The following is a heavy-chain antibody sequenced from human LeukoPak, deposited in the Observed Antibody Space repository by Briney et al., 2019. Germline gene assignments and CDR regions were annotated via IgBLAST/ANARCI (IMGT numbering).Heavy chain of an antibody. D-gene: IGHD3-10*01. J-gene: IGHJ5*02. Sequence: GASVKVSCKASGYTFTSYGISWVRQAPGQGLEWMGWISAYNGNTNYAQKLQGRVTMTTDTSTTTAYMELRSLISDDTAVYYRARGTYYYGSGSYYNNWFDPWGQGTLVTVSS. V-gene: IGHV1-18*01. CDR3: ARGTYYYGSGSYYNNWFDP. CDR2: ISAYNGNT. CDR1: GYTFTSYG.